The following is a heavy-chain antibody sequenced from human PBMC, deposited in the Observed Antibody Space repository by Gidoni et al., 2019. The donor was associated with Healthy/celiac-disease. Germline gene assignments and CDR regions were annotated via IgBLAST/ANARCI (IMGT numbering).Heavy chain of an antibody. D-gene: IGHD3-22*01. V-gene: IGHV1-69*01. CDR1: GGTFSSYA. J-gene: IGHJ3*02. Sequence: QVQLVQSGAEVKKPGSSVKVSCKASGGTFSSYAISWVRQAPGQGLEWMGGIIPIFGTANYAQKFQGRVTITADESTSTAYMELSSLRSEDTAVYYCARDLPAGNYYDSSGYWDAFDIWGQGTMVTVSS. CDR2: IIPIFGTA. CDR3: ARDLPAGNYYDSSGYWDAFDI.